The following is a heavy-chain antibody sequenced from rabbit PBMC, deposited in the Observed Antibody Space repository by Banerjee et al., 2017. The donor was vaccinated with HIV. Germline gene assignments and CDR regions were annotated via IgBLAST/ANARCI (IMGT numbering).Heavy chain of an antibody. V-gene: IGHV1S45*01. CDR1: GFSFSSGYW. J-gene: IGHJ4*01. CDR3: ARAGYAGYGYEDYFNL. Sequence: QEQMEESGGDLVKPEGPVTLTSSASGFSFSSGYWKCWGCQAPGKGLEWSACIYTGSSGSTYYASWAKGRFTISKTSSTTVTLQMTSLTAADTATYFCARAGYAGYGYEDYFNLWGPGTLVTVS. CDR2: IYTGSSGST. D-gene: IGHD6-1*01.